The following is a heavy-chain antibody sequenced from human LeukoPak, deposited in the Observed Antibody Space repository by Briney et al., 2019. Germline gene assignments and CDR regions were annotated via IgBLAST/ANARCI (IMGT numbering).Heavy chain of an antibody. CDR2: ISYDGSNE. D-gene: IGHD6-13*01. CDR3: AKDISSSWHMFDY. Sequence: GGSLRLSCVASGFTFSSYGMHWVRQAPGKGLEWVAFISYDGSNENIADSVKGRFIISRDNSKNTLYLQVNSLRAEDTAVYYCAKDISSSWHMFDYWGQGTLVTVSS. J-gene: IGHJ4*02. V-gene: IGHV3-30*18. CDR1: GFTFSSYG.